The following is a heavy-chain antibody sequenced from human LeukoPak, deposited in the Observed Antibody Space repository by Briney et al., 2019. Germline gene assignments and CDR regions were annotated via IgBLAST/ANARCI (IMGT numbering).Heavy chain of an antibody. V-gene: IGHV1-3*01. J-gene: IGHJ5*02. CDR3: ARLYCSSPSCRFDT. CDR2: INAGNGNT. D-gene: IGHD2-2*01. CDR1: GYPFTRFA. Sequence: ASVKVSCKASGYPFTRFAIHWVRQAPGQRLEWMGWINAGNGNTKYSEEVQGRVTITRDTSASTAYMELSSLRSDDTAVYYCARLYCSSPSCRFDTWGQGTLVTVS.